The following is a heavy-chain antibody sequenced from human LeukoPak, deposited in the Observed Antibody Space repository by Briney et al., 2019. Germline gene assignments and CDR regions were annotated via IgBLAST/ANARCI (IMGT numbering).Heavy chain of an antibody. CDR1: GGSISSSSNY. D-gene: IGHD6-13*01. Sequence: PSETLSLTCSVSGGSISSSSNYWGWIRQPPGKGLEWIGNIYNRGSTYYNPSLKSRVTISVDTSKNQFSLRLSSVTAADTAVYYCARQSSSWPLCHDSWGQGTLVTVSS. CDR2: IYNRGST. CDR3: ARQSSSWPLCHDS. V-gene: IGHV4-39*01. J-gene: IGHJ4*02.